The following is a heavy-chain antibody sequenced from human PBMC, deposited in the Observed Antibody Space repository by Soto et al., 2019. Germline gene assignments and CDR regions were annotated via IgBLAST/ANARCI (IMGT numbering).Heavy chain of an antibody. V-gene: IGHV1-18*01. J-gene: IGHJ6*02. CDR3: ARVRGDIVVVPAATPYSYYGMDV. CDR1: GYTFTSYG. CDR2: ISAYNGNT. Sequence: QVQLVQSGAEVKKPGASVKVSCKASGYTFTSYGISWVRQAPGQGLEWMGWISAYNGNTNYAQKLQGRVTMTTDTSVRPVYMERRSLRSADTAVYYCARVRGDIVVVPAATPYSYYGMDVWGQGTTVTVSS. D-gene: IGHD2-2*01.